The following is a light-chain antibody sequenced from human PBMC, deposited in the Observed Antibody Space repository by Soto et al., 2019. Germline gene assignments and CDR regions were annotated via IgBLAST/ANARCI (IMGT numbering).Light chain of an antibody. V-gene: IGLV1-40*01. CDR2: DNS. Sequence: QSVLTQPPSVSGSPGQRVTISCTGSSSNIGARYDVHWYQQLPGTAPKLLIYDNSNRPSGVPDRFSGSKSGTSASLPITGLQAADEADYYCQSSDSSMNAVVFGGGTKLTVL. J-gene: IGLJ2*01. CDR1: SSNIGARYD. CDR3: QSSDSSMNAVV.